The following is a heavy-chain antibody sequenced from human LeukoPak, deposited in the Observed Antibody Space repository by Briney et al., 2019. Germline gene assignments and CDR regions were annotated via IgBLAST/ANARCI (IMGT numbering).Heavy chain of an antibody. Sequence: GGSLRLSCAASGFTFSNYWLTWVRQAPGKGLEWVANIKKDGNEKYYVDSVKGRFTISRDNAKNSLYLQMNSLRAEDTAVYYCARERITLIRGIILYWYMDVWGKGTTVTVSS. CDR1: GFTFSNYW. D-gene: IGHD3-10*01. CDR3: ARERITLIRGIILYWYMDV. CDR2: IKKDGNEK. J-gene: IGHJ6*03. V-gene: IGHV3-7*01.